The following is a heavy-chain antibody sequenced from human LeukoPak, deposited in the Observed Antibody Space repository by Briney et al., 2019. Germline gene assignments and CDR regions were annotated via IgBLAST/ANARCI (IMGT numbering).Heavy chain of an antibody. Sequence: GGSLRLSCAVSGFTFSSYWMNWVRHAPGKGLEWGASIKQDGGEKSYVDSVRGRFTISRDNAKNSLYLQMTSLRAEETAVYYCARDGTAAGLYFDLWGQGSLVTVSS. CDR2: IKQDGGEK. V-gene: IGHV3-7*01. D-gene: IGHD6-13*01. CDR3: ARDGTAAGLYFDL. CDR1: GFTFSSYW. J-gene: IGHJ4*01.